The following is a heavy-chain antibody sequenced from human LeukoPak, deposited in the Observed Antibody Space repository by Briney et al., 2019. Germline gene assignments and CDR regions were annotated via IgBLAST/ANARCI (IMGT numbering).Heavy chain of an antibody. Sequence: ASVKVSCKASGYTFTSYDINWVRQATGQGLEWMGWMNPNSGNTGYAQKFQGRVTITRNTSISTAYMELSSLRSDDTAVYYCARSIAARPDYYFDYWGQGTLVTVSS. CDR1: GYTFTSYD. J-gene: IGHJ4*02. D-gene: IGHD6-6*01. CDR3: ARSIAARPDYYFDY. CDR2: MNPNSGNT. V-gene: IGHV1-8*03.